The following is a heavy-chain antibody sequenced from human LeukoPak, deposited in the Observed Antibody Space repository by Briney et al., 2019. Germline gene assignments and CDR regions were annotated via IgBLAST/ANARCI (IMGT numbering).Heavy chain of an antibody. CDR3: AKTGFEGGSSWPHFDH. CDR2: ISGSGGST. J-gene: IGHJ4*02. D-gene: IGHD6-13*01. CDR1: GFTFSSYA. Sequence: GGSLRLSCAASGFTFSSYAMSWVRQAPGKGLEWVSAISGSGGSTYYADSVKGRFTISRDNSKNTLYLQMNSLRAEDTAVYYCAKTGFEGGSSWPHFDHWGQGTLVTVSS. V-gene: IGHV3-23*01.